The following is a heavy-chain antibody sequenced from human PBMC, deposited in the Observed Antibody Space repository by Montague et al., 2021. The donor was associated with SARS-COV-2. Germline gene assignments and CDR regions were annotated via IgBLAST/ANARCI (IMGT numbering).Heavy chain of an antibody. D-gene: IGHD3-22*01. V-gene: IGHV3-23*01. Sequence: SLRLSCAASGFTFSYYAMSWVRQDLGKGLEWLSPISGSGGTTYFADSVKGRFTISRDNSKNTLYLRMNSLRAEYTAVYYRAKAHYYDSSGYYFWGQGTLVTVTT. CDR3: AKAHYYDSSGYYF. J-gene: IGHJ4*02. CDR1: GFTFSYYA. CDR2: ISGSGGTT.